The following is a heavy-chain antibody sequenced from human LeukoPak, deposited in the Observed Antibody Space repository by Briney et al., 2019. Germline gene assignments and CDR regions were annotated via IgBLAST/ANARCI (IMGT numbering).Heavy chain of an antibody. CDR2: IYYSGST. V-gene: IGHV4-39*01. D-gene: IGHD2-15*01. CDR3: ARSRYSYYFDY. Sequence: KPSETLSLTCTVSGGSISSSSYYWGWIRQPQGKGLEWIGSIYYSGSTYYNPSLKSRVTISVDTSKNQFSLKLSSVTAADTAVYYCARSRYSYYFDYWGQGTLVTVSS. J-gene: IGHJ4*02. CDR1: GGSISSSSYY.